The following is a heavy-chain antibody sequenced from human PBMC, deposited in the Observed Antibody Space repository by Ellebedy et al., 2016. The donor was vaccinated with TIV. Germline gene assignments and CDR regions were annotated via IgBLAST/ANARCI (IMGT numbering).Heavy chain of an antibody. D-gene: IGHD2-21*02. V-gene: IGHV3-23*01. CDR1: GFKFRNYA. CDR3: AKSCGGDCYNYDY. CDR2: ISGSGGST. Sequence: GESLKISXIASGFKFRNYAMSWVRQAPGKGLEWVSVISGSGGSTYYADSVKGRFTISRDNSKNTLYLQMNSLRAEDTAVYYCAKSCGGDCYNYDYWGQGTLVTVSS. J-gene: IGHJ4*02.